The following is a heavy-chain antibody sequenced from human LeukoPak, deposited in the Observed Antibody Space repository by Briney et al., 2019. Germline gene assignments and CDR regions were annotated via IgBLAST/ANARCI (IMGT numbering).Heavy chain of an antibody. J-gene: IGHJ6*02. CDR3: AGGQGDSSGYLSYYYYGMDV. CDR1: GGSISSYY. Sequence: SETLSLTCTVSGGSISSYYWSWIRQPPGKGLEWIGYIYYSGSTNYNPSLKSRVTISVDTSKNQFSLKLSSVTAADTAVYYCAGGQGDSSGYLSYYYYGMDVWGQGTTVTVSS. CDR2: IYYSGST. D-gene: IGHD3-22*01. V-gene: IGHV4-59*01.